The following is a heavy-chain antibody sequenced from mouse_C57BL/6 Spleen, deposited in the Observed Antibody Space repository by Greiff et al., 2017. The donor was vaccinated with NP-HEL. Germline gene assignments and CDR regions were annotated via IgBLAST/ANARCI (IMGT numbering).Heavy chain of an antibody. Sequence: QVQLQQPGAELVRPGSSVNLSCKASGYTSTSYWLHRVTQRPIQGLEWIGNLDPSDSATHYNHKFKDKATLTVDKTSSTAYMQLSSLTSEASAVYYCARGLYGNYYFDYWGQGTTLTVSS. CDR3: ARGLYGNYYFDY. J-gene: IGHJ2*01. V-gene: IGHV1-52*01. CDR1: GYTSTSYW. D-gene: IGHD2-1*01. CDR2: LDPSDSAT.